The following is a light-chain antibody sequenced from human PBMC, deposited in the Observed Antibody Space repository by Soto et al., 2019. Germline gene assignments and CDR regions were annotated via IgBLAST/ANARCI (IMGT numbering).Light chain of an antibody. CDR1: QSVSSSY. Sequence: EIVLTQSAGTLSLSPGERATLSCRASQSVSSSYLAWYQQRPGQAPRLLIYVASNRATGTPDRFSGSWSGTDFTLTITRLEPEYFAVYYCQQYGSSPITFCQGTRLEIK. CDR3: QQYGSSPIT. J-gene: IGKJ5*01. CDR2: VAS. V-gene: IGKV3-20*01.